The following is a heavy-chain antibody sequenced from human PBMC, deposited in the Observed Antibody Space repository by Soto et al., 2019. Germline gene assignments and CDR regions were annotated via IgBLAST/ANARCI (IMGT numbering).Heavy chain of an antibody. J-gene: IGHJ4*02. CDR3: VMGATGTKVDY. CDR1: GGSISSSSYY. V-gene: IGHV4-39*01. D-gene: IGHD1-26*01. CDR2: IYYSGST. Sequence: PSETLSLTCTGSGGSISSSSYYWGWIRQPPGKGLEWIGSIYYSGSTYYNPSLKSRVTISVDTSKNQFSLKLSSVTAADTAVDYSVMGATGTKVDYWGQGTLVTVSS.